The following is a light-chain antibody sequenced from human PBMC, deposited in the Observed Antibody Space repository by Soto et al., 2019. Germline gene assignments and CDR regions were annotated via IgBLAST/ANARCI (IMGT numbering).Light chain of an antibody. Sequence: QSVLTQPPSASGSPGQSVTISCTGTSSDVGGYDYVSWYQQHPGEAPKLIIYEVDKRPSGVPDRFSGSKSGNTASLTVSGLQAEDEADYYCSSYAGSNTPLFVFGTGTKGTVL. CDR1: SSDVGGYDY. J-gene: IGLJ1*01. CDR2: EVD. V-gene: IGLV2-8*01. CDR3: SSYAGSNTPLFV.